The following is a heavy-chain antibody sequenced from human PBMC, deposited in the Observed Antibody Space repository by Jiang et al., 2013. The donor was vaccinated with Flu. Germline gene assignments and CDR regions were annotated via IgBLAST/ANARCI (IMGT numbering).Heavy chain of an antibody. CDR2: INPRTDGR. V-gene: IGHV1-2*02. CDR1: GYSFTDHS. D-gene: IGHD5-18*01. Sequence: VKKPGASVRVSCKASGYSFTDHSIHWARRAPGKSLEWMGWINPRTDGRDYAQKFQGRVTLTRDSSIDTVYMEMNSLISDDTAVYYCARQFGYGSLYYFDYWGQGTLITVSS. J-gene: IGHJ4*02. CDR3: ARQFGYGSLYYFDY.